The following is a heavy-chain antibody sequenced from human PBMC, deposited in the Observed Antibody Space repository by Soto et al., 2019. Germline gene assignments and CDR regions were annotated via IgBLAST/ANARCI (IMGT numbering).Heavy chain of an antibody. CDR2: IKEDGSKT. CDR3: ARGAVSGYTTTWFDP. CDR1: GFTFSSYW. V-gene: IGHV3-7*01. J-gene: IGHJ5*02. D-gene: IGHD3-22*01. Sequence: HPGGSLRLSCVGSGFTFSSYWMSWVRQAPGKGLEWVASIKEDGSKTYYVDAMKGRFTISRDNAQNSLVLQMSSLRAEDSAVYYCARGAVSGYTTTWFDPRGQGTLVTVSS.